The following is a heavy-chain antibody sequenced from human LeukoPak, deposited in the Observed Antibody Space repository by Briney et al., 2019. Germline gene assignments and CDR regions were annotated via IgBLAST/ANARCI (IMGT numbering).Heavy chain of an antibody. D-gene: IGHD6-13*01. J-gene: IGHJ6*03. Sequence: GASVKVSCKASGYTFTSYGISWVRQAPGQGLEWMGWINPNSGGTNHAQKFQGRVTMTRDTSISTAYMELSRLRSDDTAVYYCARAGWGYSSSWDYYYYMDVWGKGTTVTVSS. CDR1: GYTFTSYG. CDR2: INPNSGGT. V-gene: IGHV1-2*02. CDR3: ARAGWGYSSSWDYYYYMDV.